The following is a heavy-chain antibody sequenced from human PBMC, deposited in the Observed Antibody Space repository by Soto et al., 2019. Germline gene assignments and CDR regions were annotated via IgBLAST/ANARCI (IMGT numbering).Heavy chain of an antibody. V-gene: IGHV3-21*01. J-gene: IGHJ4*02. D-gene: IGHD6-19*01. CDR1: GFTFSSYS. CDR3: LGGFSSGWYGGY. CDR2: ISSSSSYI. Sequence: EVQLVESGGGLVKPGGSLRLSCAASGFTFSSYSMNWVHQAPGKGLEWVSSISSSSSYIYYADSVKGRFTISRDNAKNSLYLQMNSLRAEDTAVYYCLGGFSSGWYGGYWGQGTLVTVSS.